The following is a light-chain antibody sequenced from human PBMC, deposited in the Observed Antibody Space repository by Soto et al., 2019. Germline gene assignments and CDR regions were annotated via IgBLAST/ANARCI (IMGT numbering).Light chain of an antibody. Sequence: DIQLTQSPSSLSASVGDKVTITCRASQSIRSYLNWVQQKPGKAPKLLIYDASSLQSGVPSRFSGSGSGTDFTLTISSLQPEDFATYYCQQSYSTPLTFGGGTKVEIK. CDR3: QQSYSTPLT. CDR1: QSIRSY. CDR2: DAS. V-gene: IGKV1-39*01. J-gene: IGKJ4*01.